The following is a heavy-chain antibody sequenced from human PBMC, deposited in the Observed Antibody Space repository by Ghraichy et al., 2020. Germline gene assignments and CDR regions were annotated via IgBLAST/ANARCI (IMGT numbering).Heavy chain of an antibody. Sequence: GGSLRLSSAASGFTFSNYWMSWVRQAPGKGLEWVANIKEDGSEKYYVDSVKGRFTISRDNAKKSLYLQMNSLRAEDTAIYYCASWDYYGSGAFDPWGQGTLVTVSS. CDR3: ASWDYYGSGAFDP. D-gene: IGHD3-10*01. J-gene: IGHJ5*02. CDR2: IKEDGSEK. CDR1: GFTFSNYW. V-gene: IGHV3-7*01.